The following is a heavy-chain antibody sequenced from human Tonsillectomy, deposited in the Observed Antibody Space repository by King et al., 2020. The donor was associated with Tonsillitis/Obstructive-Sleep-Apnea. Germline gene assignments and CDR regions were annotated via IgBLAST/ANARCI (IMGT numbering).Heavy chain of an antibody. D-gene: IGHD1-7*01. CDR2: INSDGRSS. CDR1: GFTFSNNW. V-gene: IGHV3-74*01. Sequence: VQLVESGGGLVQPGGSLRLSCVASGFTFSNNWMHWVRQAPGKGLVWVSRINSDGRSSSYADSVKGRFTMSRDNAKNTLFLQMSSLRAEDTAVYFCARSQYGNFYFDDWGQGTLVTVSS. CDR3: ARSQYGNFYFDD. J-gene: IGHJ4*02.